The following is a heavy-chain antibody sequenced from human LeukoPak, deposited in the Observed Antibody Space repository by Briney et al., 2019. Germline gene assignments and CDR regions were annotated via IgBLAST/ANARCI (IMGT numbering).Heavy chain of an antibody. D-gene: IGHD6-13*01. CDR3: AREDSSSCCNWFDP. CDR1: GYTFTGYY. Sequence: ASVKVSCKASGYTFTGYYMHWVRQAPGQGLEWMGWISAYNGNTNYAQKLQGRVTMTTDTSTSTAYMELRSLRSDDTAVYYCAREDSSSCCNWFDPWGQGTLVTVSS. CDR2: ISAYNGNT. V-gene: IGHV1-18*04. J-gene: IGHJ5*02.